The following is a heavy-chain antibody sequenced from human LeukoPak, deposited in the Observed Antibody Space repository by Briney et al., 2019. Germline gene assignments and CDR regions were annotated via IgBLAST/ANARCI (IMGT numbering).Heavy chain of an antibody. Sequence: GRSLRLSCAASGFTFSGYRMNWVRQAPGKGLEWVSSISSSGSYIYYADSVKGRFTISRDNAKNSLYLQMNSLRAEDTAVYYCARGVLIYYYMDVWGKGTTVTVSS. V-gene: IGHV3-21*01. CDR2: ISSSGSYI. CDR1: GFTFSGYR. D-gene: IGHD2-8*01. J-gene: IGHJ6*03. CDR3: ARGVLIYYYMDV.